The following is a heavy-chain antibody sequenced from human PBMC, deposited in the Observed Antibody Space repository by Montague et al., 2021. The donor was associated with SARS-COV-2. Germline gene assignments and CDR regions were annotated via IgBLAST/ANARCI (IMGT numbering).Heavy chain of an antibody. CDR1: CGAIKAHNG. J-gene: IGHJ5*02. CDR3: ARVRFVGKARDSDR. CDR2: LYNSGST. Sequence: SETLSLTCSSPCGAIKAHNGWSNVCSPPTTGGRMPIAALYNSGSTNYNPSLNRRVTISIDKSMNQFSLKLTSVTAADTAVYYCARVRFVGKARDSDRWGQGTLVTVSS. V-gene: IGHV4-4*02. D-gene: IGHD3-3*01.